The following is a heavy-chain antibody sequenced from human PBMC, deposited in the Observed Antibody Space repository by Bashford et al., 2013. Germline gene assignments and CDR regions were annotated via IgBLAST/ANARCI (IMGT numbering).Heavy chain of an antibody. CDR3: ARDGYNYGVLTT. V-gene: IGHV1-69*01. D-gene: IGHD5-24*01. Sequence: WVRQAPGQGLEWMGGIIPIFGTANYAQKFQGRVTITADESTSTAYMELSSLRSEDTAVYYCARDGYNYGVLTTWGQGTLVTVSS. CDR2: IIPIFGTA. J-gene: IGHJ4*02.